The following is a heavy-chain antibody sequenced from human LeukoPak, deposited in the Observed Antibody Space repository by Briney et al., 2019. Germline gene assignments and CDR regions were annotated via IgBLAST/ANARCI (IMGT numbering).Heavy chain of an antibody. V-gene: IGHV4-34*01. D-gene: IGHD6-6*01. CDR1: GGSFSGHY. Sequence: SETLSLTCAVYGGSFSGHYWSWIRQPPGKGLEWIGEINHIGSTDYNPSLKSRVTIAVDTSKNQFSLKSSSVTAADTAVYYCAKTPTALVRGGYYFDNWGRGTLVTVSS. CDR3: AKTPTALVRGGYYFDN. CDR2: INHIGST. J-gene: IGHJ4*02.